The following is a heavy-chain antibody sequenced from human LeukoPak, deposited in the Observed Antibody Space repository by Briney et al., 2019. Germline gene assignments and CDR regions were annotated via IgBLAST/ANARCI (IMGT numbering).Heavy chain of an antibody. J-gene: IGHJ3*02. CDR1: GFTFDDYA. CDR2: ITGSGGAT. V-gene: IGHV3-23*01. CDR3: AKDRQAVRDAFDI. Sequence: PGGSLRLSCAASGFTFDDYAMHWVRQAPGKGLEWVAAITGSGGATYYAVSVKGRFTISRDNSKNTLFLQMRSLRADDTAVYYCAKDRQAVRDAFDIWGQGTTVSVSS. D-gene: IGHD6-19*01.